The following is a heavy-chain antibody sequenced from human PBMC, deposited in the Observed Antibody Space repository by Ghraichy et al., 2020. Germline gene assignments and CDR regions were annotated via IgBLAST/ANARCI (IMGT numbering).Heavy chain of an antibody. CDR3: AKGAIAARLYYFDY. CDR1: GFTFDDYA. CDR2: ISWHSGSI. Sequence: GGSLRLSCAASGFTFDDYAMHWVRQAPGKGLEWVSGISWHSGSIGYADSVQGRFTISRDNAQNSLYLQMNSLRAEDTALYYCAKGAIAARLYYFDYWGQGTLVTVSS. J-gene: IGHJ4*02. D-gene: IGHD6-6*01. V-gene: IGHV3-9*01.